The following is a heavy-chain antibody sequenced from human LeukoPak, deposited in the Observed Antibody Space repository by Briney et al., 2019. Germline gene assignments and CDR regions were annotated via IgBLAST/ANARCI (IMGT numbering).Heavy chain of an antibody. V-gene: IGHV3-53*04. CDR1: GFSVSNTY. Sequence: PGGSLRLSCAASGFSVSNTYMSWVRQAPGKGLEWASVIYSGDSGVSTYYADSVKVRFTISRHNSKNTLYLQMSSLRAEDTAVYFCARSAARLRYYYAMDVWGQGTTVTVCS. CDR3: ARSAARLRYYYAMDV. CDR2: IYSGDSGVST. J-gene: IGHJ6*02. D-gene: IGHD6-6*01.